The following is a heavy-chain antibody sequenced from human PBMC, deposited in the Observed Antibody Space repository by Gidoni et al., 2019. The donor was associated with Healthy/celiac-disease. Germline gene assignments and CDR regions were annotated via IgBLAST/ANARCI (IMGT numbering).Heavy chain of an antibody. CDR1: GGTFSSYA. V-gene: IGHV1-69*01. Sequence: QVQLVQSGAEVKQPGSSVKVSCKASGGTFSSYAISWGRQAPGQGLEWMGGIIPSFGTANYVQKFQGRVTITADESTSTAYMALSSLRSDDTSVYYCATGPWNDNVYYYYYGIDVWGQGTTVTVSS. J-gene: IGHJ6*02. D-gene: IGHD1-1*01. CDR2: IIPSFGTA. CDR3: ATGPWNDNVYYYYYGIDV.